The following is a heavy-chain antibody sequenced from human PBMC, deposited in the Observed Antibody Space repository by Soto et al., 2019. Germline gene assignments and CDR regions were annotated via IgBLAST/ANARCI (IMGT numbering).Heavy chain of an antibody. CDR2: IYYSGST. J-gene: IGHJ4*02. D-gene: IGHD3-10*01. V-gene: IGHV4-59*08. CDR3: ARHDHYGSGSYYYFDY. Sequence: SETLSLTCTVSGGSISSYYWSWIRQPPGKGLEWIGYIYYSGSTNYNPYLKSRVTISVDTSKNQFSLKLSSVTAADTAVYYCARHDHYGSGSYYYFDYWGQGTLVTVSS. CDR1: GGSISSYY.